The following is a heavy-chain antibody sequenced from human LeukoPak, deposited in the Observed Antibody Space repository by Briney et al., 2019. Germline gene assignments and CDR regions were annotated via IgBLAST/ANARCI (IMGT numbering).Heavy chain of an antibody. CDR1: GGSISSYY. CDR3: ARVWFLEWVYFDY. Sequence: PSETLSLTCTVSGGSISSYYWSWIRQPPGKGLEWIGSIYHSGSTYYNPSLKSRVTISVDTSKNQFSLKLSSVTAADTAVYYCARVWFLEWVYFDYWGQGTLVTVSS. J-gene: IGHJ4*02. V-gene: IGHV4-38-2*02. CDR2: IYHSGST. D-gene: IGHD3-3*01.